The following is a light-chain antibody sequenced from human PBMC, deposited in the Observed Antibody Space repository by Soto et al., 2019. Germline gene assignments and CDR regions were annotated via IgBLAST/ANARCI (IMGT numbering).Light chain of an antibody. CDR1: QTVSNN. CDR2: GAS. CDR3: QQYNYWPPDT. J-gene: IGKJ3*01. Sequence: EVVLTQSPATLSVSPGERATLSCRASQTVSNNLAWYQQKPGQGPRLLIYGASTRATGVQARFSGSGSGTEFTLTISSLQSEDFAVYYCQQYNYWPPDTFGPGTKVDIK. V-gene: IGKV3-15*01.